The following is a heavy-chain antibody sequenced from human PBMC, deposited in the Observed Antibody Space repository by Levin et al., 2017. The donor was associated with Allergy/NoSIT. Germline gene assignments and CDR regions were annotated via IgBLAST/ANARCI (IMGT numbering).Heavy chain of an antibody. Sequence: QTLSLTCTFSGFSLSTSGVGVGWIRQPPGKALEWLALIYWDDDKRYSPSLKSRLTITKDTSKNQVVLTMTNMDPVDTATYYCAHHTYCSGGSCYSRAFDIWGQGTMVTVSS. CDR3: AHHTYCSGGSCYSRAFDI. J-gene: IGHJ3*02. V-gene: IGHV2-5*02. D-gene: IGHD2-15*01. CDR1: GFSLSTSGVG. CDR2: IYWDDDK.